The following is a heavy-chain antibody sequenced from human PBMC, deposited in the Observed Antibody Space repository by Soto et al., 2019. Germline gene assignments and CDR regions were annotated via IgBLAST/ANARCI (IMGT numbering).Heavy chain of an antibody. D-gene: IGHD5-18*01. CDR2: ISYDGSNK. J-gene: IGHJ4*02. CDR3: AKTLPTRGYSYGFELDY. Sequence: PGGSLRLSCAASGFTFSSYGMHWVRQAPGKGLEWVAVISYDGSNKYYADSVKGRFTISRDNSKNTLYLQMNSLRAEDTAVYYCAKTLPTRGYSYGFELDYWGQGTMVPVYS. CDR1: GFTFSSYG. V-gene: IGHV3-30*18.